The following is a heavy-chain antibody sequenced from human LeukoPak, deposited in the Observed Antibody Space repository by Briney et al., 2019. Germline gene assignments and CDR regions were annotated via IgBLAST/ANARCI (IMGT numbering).Heavy chain of an antibody. CDR3: AKNIRRGSNWPFDY. D-gene: IGHD6-13*01. CDR2: ISSSSSTI. V-gene: IGHV3-48*01. CDR1: GFTFSSYS. Sequence: GGALRLSCAASGFTFSSYSMNWVRQAPGKGLEWGSYISSSSSTIYYADSVKGRFTISRDNSKNTLYLQMNSLRAEDTAVYFCAKNIRRGSNWPFDYWGQGTLVTVSS. J-gene: IGHJ4*02.